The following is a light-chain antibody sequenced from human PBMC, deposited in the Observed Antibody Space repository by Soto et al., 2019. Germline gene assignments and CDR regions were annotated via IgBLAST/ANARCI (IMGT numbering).Light chain of an antibody. CDR3: QQLNSYPLT. Sequence: DIQVTQSPSFLSASVGDRVTITCRATQGIGNYLAWYQQKPGKAPNLLIYAASTLQSGVPSGFSGSGSGTEFTLTVSNLQPEDFATYYCQQLNSYPLTFGQGTRLEI. J-gene: IGKJ5*01. CDR2: AAS. V-gene: IGKV1-9*01. CDR1: QGIGNY.